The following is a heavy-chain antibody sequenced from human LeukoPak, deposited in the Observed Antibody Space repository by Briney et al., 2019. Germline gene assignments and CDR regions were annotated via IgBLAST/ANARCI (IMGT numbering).Heavy chain of an antibody. CDR2: IKPNSAGT. Sequence: ASVRVSCTAPGYTFSGSFMHWVRQAPGQGLEWMGWIKPNSAGTRYAQKFQGRFTMTRDTSINTAYMELSWLTSDDTAVYYCALKGGGVAPNGYGMDVWGQGTTVTVSS. D-gene: IGHD2-21*01. V-gene: IGHV1-2*02. CDR1: GYTFSGSF. J-gene: IGHJ6*02. CDR3: ALKGGGVAPNGYGMDV.